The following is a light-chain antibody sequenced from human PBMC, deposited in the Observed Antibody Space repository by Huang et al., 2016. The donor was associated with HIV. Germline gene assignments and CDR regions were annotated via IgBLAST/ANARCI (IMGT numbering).Light chain of an antibody. CDR2: LGS. CDR1: QSLLHSNGYNY. J-gene: IGKJ3*01. V-gene: IGKV2-28*01. CDR3: MQALQTPFT. Sequence: DIVMTQSPLSLPVTPGEPASISCRYSQSLLHSNGYNYLDWYLQKQGQSPQLLIYLGSNRASGVPDRFSGSGSGTDFTLKISRVEAEDVGVYYCMQALQTPFTFGPGTKVDIK.